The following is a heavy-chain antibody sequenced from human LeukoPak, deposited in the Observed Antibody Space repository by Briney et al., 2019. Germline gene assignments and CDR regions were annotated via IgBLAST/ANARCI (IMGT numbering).Heavy chain of an antibody. V-gene: IGHV3-33*01. CDR3: ARAQSATLSYYFDL. D-gene: IGHD3-22*01. CDR2: TWSGGSDK. CDR1: GFSFSNYV. J-gene: IGHJ5*02. Sequence: PGKSLRLSCAASGFSFSNYVIQWVRQAPGKGLEWVAVTWSGGSDKYYADSVKGRFSISRDNSKNTLYLQMNSLRAEDTALYFCARAQSATLSYYFDLWGQGTLVTVSS.